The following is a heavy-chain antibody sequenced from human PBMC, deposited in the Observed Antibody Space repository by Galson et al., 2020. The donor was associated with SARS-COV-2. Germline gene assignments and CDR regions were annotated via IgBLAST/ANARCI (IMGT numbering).Heavy chain of an antibody. CDR1: GYTFTSYY. CDR3: ARDPTGATVTTFDYYYGMDV. J-gene: IGHJ6*02. V-gene: IGHV1-46*01. Sequence: ASVKVSCKASGYTFTSYYMHWVRQAPGQGPEWMGIINPSGGRTSYAQKFQGRVTMTRDTSTSTVYMELSSLRSEDTAVYYCARDPTGATVTTFDYYYGMDVWGQGTTVTVSS. CDR2: INPSGGRT. D-gene: IGHD4-4*01.